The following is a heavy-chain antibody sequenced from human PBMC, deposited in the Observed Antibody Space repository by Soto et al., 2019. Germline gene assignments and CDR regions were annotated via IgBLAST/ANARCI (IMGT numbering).Heavy chain of an antibody. V-gene: IGHV3-7*01. CDR3: ARAERNSKYHPLLS. J-gene: IGHJ4*02. CDR1: GFSFGNDW. Sequence: GGSLRLSCTASGFSFGNDWMGWVRQAPGKGLEWVANIKEDGSEKFSVDSVRDRFTISRDNARNSPYLQMNSLRADDTAVYYCARAERNSKYHPLLSWGQGTLATVSS. D-gene: IGHD1-1*01. CDR2: IKEDGSEK.